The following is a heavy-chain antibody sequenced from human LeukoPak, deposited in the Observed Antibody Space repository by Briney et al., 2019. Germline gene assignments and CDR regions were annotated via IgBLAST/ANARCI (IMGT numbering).Heavy chain of an antibody. J-gene: IGHJ3*02. V-gene: IGHV4-39*01. CDR2: IYYSGST. CDR3: ARRASGSWLPTKGAFDI. Sequence: ASETLSLTCTVSGGSISGSSYYWGWIRQPPGKGLEWIGSIYYSGSTYYNPSLKSRVTISVDTSKNQFSLKLNSVTATDTAVYYCARRASGSWLPTKGAFDIWGQGTMVTVSS. D-gene: IGHD5-12*01. CDR1: GGSISGSSYY.